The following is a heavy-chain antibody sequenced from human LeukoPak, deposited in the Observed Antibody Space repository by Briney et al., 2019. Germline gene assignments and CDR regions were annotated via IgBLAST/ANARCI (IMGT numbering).Heavy chain of an antibody. D-gene: IGHD4-17*01. V-gene: IGHV4-39*07. Sequence: PSETLSLTCTVSGGSISSSSYYWGWIRQPPGKGLEWIGSIYYSGSTYYNPSLKSRVTISVDTSKNQFSLKLSSVTAADTAVYYCARGRGTTVTTRFLRASLGFDYWGQGTLVTVSS. CDR3: ARGRGTTVTTRFLRASLGFDY. CDR2: IYYSGST. J-gene: IGHJ4*02. CDR1: GGSISSSSYY.